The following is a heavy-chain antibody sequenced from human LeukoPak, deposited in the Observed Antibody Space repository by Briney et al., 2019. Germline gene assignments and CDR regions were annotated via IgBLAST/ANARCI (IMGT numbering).Heavy chain of an antibody. CDR2: IYSGGTT. CDR3: AKRSLSDTSPMDV. D-gene: IGHD2-2*02. CDR1: GFNVSSKY. V-gene: IGHV3-53*01. Sequence: GGSLRLSCAASGFNVSSKYMSWVRQAPGKGLEWVSVIYSGGTTYYADSVKGRFTISRDNSKNTLNLQMNSLRVDDTAVYYCAKRSLSDTSPMDVWGEGTTVTVSS. J-gene: IGHJ6*03.